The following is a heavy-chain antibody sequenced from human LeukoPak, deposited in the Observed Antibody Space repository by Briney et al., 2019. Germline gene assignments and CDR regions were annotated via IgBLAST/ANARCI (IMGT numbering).Heavy chain of an antibody. Sequence: PGESLKISCKGSGYSFTSYWIGWVRQMPGKGLEWMGIIYPGDSDTRYSPSFQGQVTISADKSISTAYLQWSSLKASDTAMYYCARQLQRVVRGVISDWFDPWGQGTLVTVSS. V-gene: IGHV5-51*01. CDR3: ARQLQRVVRGVISDWFDP. CDR2: IYPGDSDT. CDR1: GYSFTSYW. D-gene: IGHD3-10*01. J-gene: IGHJ5*02.